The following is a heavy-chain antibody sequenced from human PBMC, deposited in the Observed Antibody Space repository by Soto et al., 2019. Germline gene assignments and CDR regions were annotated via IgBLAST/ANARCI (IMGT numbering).Heavy chain of an antibody. D-gene: IGHD4-17*01. V-gene: IGHV1-69*12. CDR2: IIPVFGTP. J-gene: IGHJ6*02. Sequence: QVQLVQSGAEVKKPGSSVKVSCKASGGSLSNYGISWVRQAPGQGLEWMGAIIPVFGTPNYAQKFQDRVTITADESTTTVYKEVRSLTSEDAAVYDWARGDATKIVVTTYDAIDVWDQGTTVTVAS. CDR1: GGSLSNYG. CDR3: ARGDATKIVVTTYDAIDV.